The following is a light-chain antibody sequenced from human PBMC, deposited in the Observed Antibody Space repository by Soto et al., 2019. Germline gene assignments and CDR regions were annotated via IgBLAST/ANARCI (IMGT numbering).Light chain of an antibody. CDR2: EVS. CDR3: SSYAGSNNPYV. CDR1: SSDGGGYKY. V-gene: IGLV2-8*01. J-gene: IGLJ1*01. Sequence: QSALTQPPSASGSPGQSVTISCTGTSSDGGGYKYVSWYQQHPGKAPKVMIYEVSKRPSGVPDRFSGSKSGNTASLTVSGLQAEDEADYYCSSYAGSNNPYVFGTGTKLTVL.